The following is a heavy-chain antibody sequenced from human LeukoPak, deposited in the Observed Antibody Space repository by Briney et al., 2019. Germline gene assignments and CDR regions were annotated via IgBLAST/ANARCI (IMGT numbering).Heavy chain of an antibody. D-gene: IGHD3-22*01. CDR2: IRSKAYGGTT. CDR1: GFTFGDYA. CDR3: TRTADNYYDSSGYPDF. Sequence: PGGSLRLSCTASGFTFGDYAMSWFRQAPGKGLEWVGFIRSKAYGGTTEYAASVKGRFTISRDDSKSIAYLQMNSLKTEDTAVYYCTRTADNYYDSSGYPDFWGQGTLVTVSS. V-gene: IGHV3-49*03. J-gene: IGHJ4*02.